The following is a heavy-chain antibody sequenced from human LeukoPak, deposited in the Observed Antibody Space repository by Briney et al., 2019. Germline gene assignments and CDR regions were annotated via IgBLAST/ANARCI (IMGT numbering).Heavy chain of an antibody. CDR1: GFTVSSNY. J-gene: IGHJ4*02. CDR3: ARESMTTVTTGYFHD. D-gene: IGHD4-17*01. V-gene: IGHV3-53*01. CDR2: IYSGGST. Sequence: GGSLRLSCAASGFTVSSNYMSWVRQAPGKGLEWVSVIYSGGSTFYADSVKGRFTISRDNSKNTLYLQMNSLRAEDTAVYYCARESMTTVTTGYFHDWGQETLVTVSS.